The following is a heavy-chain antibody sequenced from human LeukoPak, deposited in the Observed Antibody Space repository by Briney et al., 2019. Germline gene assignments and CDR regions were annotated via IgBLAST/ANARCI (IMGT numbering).Heavy chain of an antibody. CDR3: ARDRPLRYFGRTSDAFDI. J-gene: IGHJ3*02. Sequence: SETLSLTCTVSGGSISSYYWSWIQQPPGKGLEWIGYIYYSGSTNYNPSLKSRVTISVDTSKNQFSLKLSSVTAADTAVYYCARDRPLRYFGRTSDAFDIWGQGTMVTVSS. CDR2: IYYSGST. CDR1: GGSISSYY. D-gene: IGHD3-9*01. V-gene: IGHV4-59*01.